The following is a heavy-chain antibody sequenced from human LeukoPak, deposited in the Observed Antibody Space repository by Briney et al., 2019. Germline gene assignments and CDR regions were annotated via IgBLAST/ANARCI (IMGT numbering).Heavy chain of an antibody. D-gene: IGHD3-16*01. CDR2: INHSGST. CDR1: GGSFSGYY. J-gene: IGHJ5*02. Sequence: SETLSLTCAVYGGSFSGYYWSWIRQPPGKGLEWIGEINHSGSTNYNPSLKSRVTISVDKSKNQFSLKLSSVTAADTAVYYCARGCYENWFDPWGQGTLVTVSS. CDR3: ARGCYENWFDP. V-gene: IGHV4-34*01.